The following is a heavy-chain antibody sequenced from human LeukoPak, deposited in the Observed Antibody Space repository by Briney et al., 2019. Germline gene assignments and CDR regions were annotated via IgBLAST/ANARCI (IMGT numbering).Heavy chain of an antibody. J-gene: IGHJ4*02. D-gene: IGHD3-22*01. Sequence: GRSLRLSCAASGFSFSSYAIHWVRQAPGKGLEWVALISYNGGKKDYADSVKGRFTIDRDNSKNTVYLQMNSLRPDDTAIYFCARQESRNYYYEGLDYWGQGNLVTVSS. CDR3: ARQESRNYYYEGLDY. CDR2: ISYNGGKK. V-gene: IGHV3-30*04. CDR1: GFSFSSYA.